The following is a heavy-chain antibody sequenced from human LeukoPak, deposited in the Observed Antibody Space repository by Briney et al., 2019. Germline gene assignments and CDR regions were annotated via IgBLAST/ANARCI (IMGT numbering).Heavy chain of an antibody. CDR1: GGSISTSRYY. CDR3: ARGGSRLTTAGDLDY. Sequence: SETLSLTCTVSGGSISTSRYYWGWIRQPPGKGLEWFGSIYYSGTTYYNLSLKSRVTISVDTSRNQFSLRLSSVTAADTAVYYCARGGSRLTTAGDLDYWGQGTLVTVSS. CDR2: IYYSGTT. J-gene: IGHJ4*02. V-gene: IGHV4-39*01. D-gene: IGHD3-16*01.